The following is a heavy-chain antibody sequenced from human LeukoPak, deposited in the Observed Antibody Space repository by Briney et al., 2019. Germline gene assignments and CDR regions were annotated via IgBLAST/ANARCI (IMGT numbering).Heavy chain of an antibody. V-gene: IGHV4-59*08. J-gene: IGHJ6*02. Sequence: PSETLSLTCTVSGGSISSYYWSWIRQPPGKGLEWIGYIYYSGSTNYNPPLKRRVTISVDTSKNQFSLKLSSVTAADTAVYYCARGTIFGVVMHSYVMDVWGQGTTVTVSS. D-gene: IGHD3-3*01. CDR1: GGSISSYY. CDR2: IYYSGST. CDR3: ARGTIFGVVMHSYVMDV.